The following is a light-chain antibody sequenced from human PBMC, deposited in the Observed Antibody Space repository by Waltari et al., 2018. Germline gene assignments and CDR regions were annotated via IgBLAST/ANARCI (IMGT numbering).Light chain of an antibody. Sequence: EVVLTQSPDFQSVTPKEKVNITCRATESVGISLHWFQQKPDQSPKLLIKYVSQSISGVPSRFSGGGSGTDFTLTINSLEPEDAAAYYCHQSNTRPYTFGQGTRLEI. CDR2: YVS. CDR1: ESVGIS. CDR3: HQSNTRPYT. J-gene: IGKJ2*01. V-gene: IGKV6D-21*02.